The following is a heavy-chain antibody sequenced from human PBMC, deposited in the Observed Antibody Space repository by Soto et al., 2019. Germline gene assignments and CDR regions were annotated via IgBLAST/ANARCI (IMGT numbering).Heavy chain of an antibody. V-gene: IGHV3-23*01. D-gene: IGHD3-3*01. Sequence: EVQLLESGGGLVQPGGSLRLSCAAAGSTFSNYALTWVRQSPGKGREWVSTFSGSGGSTYYAYSVRSRFTISRDNSKKTLCLQMNSLRVEDTAIYYCARDWTGDTCPCLDVWGQGPTVSVSS. CDR1: GSTFSNYA. CDR2: FSGSGGST. CDR3: ARDWTGDTCPCLDV. J-gene: IGHJ6*02.